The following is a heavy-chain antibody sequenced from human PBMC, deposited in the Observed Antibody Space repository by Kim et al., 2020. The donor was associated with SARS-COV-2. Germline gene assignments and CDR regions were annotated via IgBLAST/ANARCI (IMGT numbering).Heavy chain of an antibody. V-gene: IGHV3-11*01. Sequence: STGHSINYPDSVNGRFTTSKDNPKNSLSIQMNSLTPEDTAVYYCVREPSNWGQGTLVTVSS. J-gene: IGHJ4*02. CDR2: STGHSI. CDR3: VREPSN.